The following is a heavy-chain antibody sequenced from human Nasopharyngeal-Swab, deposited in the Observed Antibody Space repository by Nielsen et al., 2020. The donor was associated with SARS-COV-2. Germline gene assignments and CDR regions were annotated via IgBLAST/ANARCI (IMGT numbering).Heavy chain of an antibody. CDR1: GFTFSSYG. J-gene: IGHJ6*03. Sequence: GESLKISCAASGFTFSSYGMHWVRQAPGKGLEWVAVISYDGSNKYYADSVKGRFTISRDTSKNTLYLQMNSLRAEDTAVYYCAKGPYYYYYMDVWGKGTTVTVSS. V-gene: IGHV3-30*18. CDR2: ISYDGSNK. CDR3: AKGPYYYYYMDV.